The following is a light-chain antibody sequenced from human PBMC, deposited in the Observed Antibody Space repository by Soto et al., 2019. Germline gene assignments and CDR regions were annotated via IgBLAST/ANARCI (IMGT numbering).Light chain of an antibody. Sequence: SALTQPASVSGSPRQSITISCTGTSSDVGGYNSVSWYRQDPGKAPKLMIYDVTNRPSGVSNRFSGSKSGNTASLTISGLQAEDEADYYCSSFTSSITYVFGTGTKVTVL. CDR1: SSDVGGYNS. V-gene: IGLV2-14*01. CDR3: SSFTSSITYV. J-gene: IGLJ1*01. CDR2: DVT.